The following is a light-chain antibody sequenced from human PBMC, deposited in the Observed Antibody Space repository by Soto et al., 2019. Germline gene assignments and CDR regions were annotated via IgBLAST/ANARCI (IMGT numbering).Light chain of an antibody. CDR3: QQYGTSLPT. J-gene: IGKJ2*01. CDR1: QSVSSSY. Sequence: EIVLTQSPGTLSLSPGERATLSCRASQSVSSSYLGWYQQKPGQAPRLLIYGASSRATGIPDRFSGSGSGTDFTLAISRLEPEDFAVYYCQQYGTSLPTFGQGTKLEIK. V-gene: IGKV3-20*01. CDR2: GAS.